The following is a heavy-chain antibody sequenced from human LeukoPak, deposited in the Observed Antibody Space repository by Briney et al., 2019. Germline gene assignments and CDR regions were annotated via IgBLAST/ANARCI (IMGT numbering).Heavy chain of an antibody. CDR2: ISGSGGST. V-gene: IGHV3-23*01. CDR3: AKVCSGGSCYSALFPGHDAFDI. Sequence: PWGYLRLSCAASGFTFNSYAMSWVRQAPGKGLEWVSAISGSGGSTYHADSVKGRFTISRDNSKNTLYLQMNSLRAEDTAVYYCAKVCSGGSCYSALFPGHDAFDIWGQGTMVTVSS. J-gene: IGHJ3*02. CDR1: GFTFNSYA. D-gene: IGHD2-15*01.